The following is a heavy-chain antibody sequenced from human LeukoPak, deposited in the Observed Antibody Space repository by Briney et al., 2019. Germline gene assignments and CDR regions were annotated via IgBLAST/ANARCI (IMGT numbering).Heavy chain of an antibody. D-gene: IGHD2-2*01. Sequence: GGSLRLSCAASGFTFSSYGMHWVRQAPGKGLEWVAVIWYDGSNKYYADSVKGRFTISRDNTKNTLYLQMNSLRAEDTAVYYCARDRLVPAAKRMYYYYGMDVWGQGTTVTVSS. CDR3: ARDRLVPAAKRMYYYYGMDV. J-gene: IGHJ6*02. CDR2: IWYDGSNK. V-gene: IGHV3-33*01. CDR1: GFTFSSYG.